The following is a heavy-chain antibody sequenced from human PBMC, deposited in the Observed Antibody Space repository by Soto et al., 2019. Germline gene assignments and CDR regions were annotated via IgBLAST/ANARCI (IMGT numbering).Heavy chain of an antibody. J-gene: IGHJ3*02. V-gene: IGHV3-23*01. CDR3: AKAPFTIFGVDDAFDI. Sequence: GGSLRLSCAASGFTFSSYTMSWVRQAPGKGLEWVSAISGSGGSTYYADSVKGRFTISRDNSKNTLYLQMNSLRAEDTAVYYCAKAPFTIFGVDDAFDIWGQGTMVTVSS. D-gene: IGHD3-3*01. CDR2: ISGSGGST. CDR1: GFTFSSYT.